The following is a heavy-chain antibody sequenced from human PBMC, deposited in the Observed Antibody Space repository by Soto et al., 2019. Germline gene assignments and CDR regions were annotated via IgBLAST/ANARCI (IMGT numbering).Heavy chain of an antibody. Sequence: EVQLVESGGGLVQPGGSLRLSCAACGFTFSGYWMAWIRQAPGKGLEWVANINQGGGEKYHVDSVKGRFTISRDNAENSLYLQMNSLRAEDTAVYYCARDATYCLDCWGRGTLVTVSS. J-gene: IGHJ4*02. CDR2: INQGGGEK. CDR1: GFTFSGYW. CDR3: ARDATYCLDC. D-gene: IGHD2-15*01. V-gene: IGHV3-7*03.